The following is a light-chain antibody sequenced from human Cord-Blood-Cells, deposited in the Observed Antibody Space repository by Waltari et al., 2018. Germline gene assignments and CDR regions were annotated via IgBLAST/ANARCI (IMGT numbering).Light chain of an antibody. CDR2: GAS. Sequence: EIVLTQSPGTLSLSPGERATLSCRASQSVSSSYLAWYQQKPGQAPRLLLYGASSRATGIPDRFSDSGSGTDFTLTISRLEPEDFAVYYCQQYGSSPLTFGGGTKVEIK. J-gene: IGKJ4*01. CDR1: QSVSSSY. CDR3: QQYGSSPLT. V-gene: IGKV3-20*01.